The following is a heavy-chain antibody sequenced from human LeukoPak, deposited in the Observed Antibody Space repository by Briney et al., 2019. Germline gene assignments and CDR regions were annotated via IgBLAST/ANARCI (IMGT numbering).Heavy chain of an antibody. Sequence: GGSLRLSCAASGFTFSDWYLTWIRQAPGKGLEWVSYIPSSGNAIYYADSVKGRFTIPRDNAKNSLYLEMSSLRAEDTAVYYCARGNYGLDVWGQGTTVTVSS. J-gene: IGHJ6*02. CDR3: ARGNYGLDV. V-gene: IGHV3-11*01. CDR2: IPSSGNAI. CDR1: GFTFSDWY.